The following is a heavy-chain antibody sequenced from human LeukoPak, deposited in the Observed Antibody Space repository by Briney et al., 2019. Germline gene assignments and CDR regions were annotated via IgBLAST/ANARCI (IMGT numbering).Heavy chain of an antibody. CDR1: GYTFTGYY. CDR2: INPNSGGT. V-gene: IGHV1-2*02. D-gene: IGHD3-16*02. J-gene: IGHJ6*02. CDR3: ASTYYDYVWGSYRFYGMVV. Sequence: ASVKVSCKASGYTFTGYYMHWVRQAPGQGLEWMGWINPNSGGTNYAQKFQGRVTMTRDTSISTAYMELSRLRSDDTAVYYCASTYYDYVWGSYRFYGMVVWGQGTTVTVSS.